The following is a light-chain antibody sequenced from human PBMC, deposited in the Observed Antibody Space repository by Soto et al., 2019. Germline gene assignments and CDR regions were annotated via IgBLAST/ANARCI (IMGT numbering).Light chain of an antibody. Sequence: IQMTQSPYTLSGSVGERVNITFRASQTISSWLAWYQQKPGKAPKLLISKASTLKSWVPSRFSGSGSGTEFNLTISILHPDEFAPSHFQHYNSYSDTCGQGTKVELK. CDR3: QHYNSYSDT. V-gene: IGKV1-5*03. CDR1: QTISSW. J-gene: IGKJ1*01. CDR2: KAS.